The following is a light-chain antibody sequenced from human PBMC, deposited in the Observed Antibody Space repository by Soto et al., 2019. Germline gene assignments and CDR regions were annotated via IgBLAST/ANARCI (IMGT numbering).Light chain of an antibody. CDR2: DAS. CDR3: QQYSNYWT. V-gene: IGKV1-5*01. J-gene: IGKJ1*01. CDR1: QSISRW. Sequence: DTQMTQSPSTLSASVGDRVTISCRANQSISRWLAWYQQKPGKVPKVLIYDASSLKGGVPSRFSGSGSGTEFTLTISNLQPEDFATYYCQQYSNYWTFCQGTKVDIK.